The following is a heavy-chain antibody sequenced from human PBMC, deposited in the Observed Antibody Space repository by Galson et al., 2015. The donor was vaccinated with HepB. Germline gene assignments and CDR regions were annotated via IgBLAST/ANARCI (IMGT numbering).Heavy chain of an antibody. CDR2: IDWDDDK. D-gene: IGHD7-27*01. V-gene: IGHV2-70*01. CDR1: GFSLNTTGMI. CDR3: ARGLALSGDLDY. J-gene: IGHJ4*02. Sequence: PALVKPTQTLTLTCTFSGFSLNTTGMIVTWIRQPPGKALEWLALIDWDDDKYYTTSLKTRLTISRDTSKNQVVLTMTNMDPVDTATYFCARGLALSGDLDYWGQGTLVTVSS.